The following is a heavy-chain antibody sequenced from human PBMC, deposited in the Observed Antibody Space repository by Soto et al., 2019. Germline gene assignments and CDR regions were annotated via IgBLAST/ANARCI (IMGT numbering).Heavy chain of an antibody. J-gene: IGHJ6*02. CDR1: GYSFTVYH. CDR3: ARGDSTDCSNGVCSFFYNHDMDV. V-gene: IGHV1-2*04. Sequence: ASVKVSCKASGYSFTVYHIHWVRQAPGQGLEWLGRINPKSGGTSTAQKFQGWVTMTTDTSISTASMELTRLTSDATAIYYCARGDSTDCSNGVCSFFYNHDMDVWGQGTTVTVSS. CDR2: INPKSGGT. D-gene: IGHD2-8*01.